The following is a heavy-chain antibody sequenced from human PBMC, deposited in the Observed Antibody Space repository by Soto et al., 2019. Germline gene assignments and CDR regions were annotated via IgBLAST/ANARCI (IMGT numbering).Heavy chain of an antibody. CDR1: GFSFSSYA. D-gene: IGHD6-25*01. CDR2: ISGSGGRT. J-gene: IGHJ4*02. CDR3: AKDAGGPPGH. Sequence: GGFLRLSCAASGFSFSSYAMHWVRQAPGKGLEWVSGISGSGGRTFYADSVKGRFTISRDNSGNALYLQMNSLRAEDTAIYYCAKDAGGPPGHWGQGTLVTVSS. V-gene: IGHV3-23*01.